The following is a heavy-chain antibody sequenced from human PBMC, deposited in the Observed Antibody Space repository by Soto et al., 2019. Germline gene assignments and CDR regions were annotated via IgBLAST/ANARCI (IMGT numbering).Heavy chain of an antibody. Sequence: SETLSLTCAVYGGSFSCYYWSWIRQPPGKGLEWIGEINHSGSTNYNPSLKSRVTISVDTSKNQFSLKLSSVTAADTAVYYCASXIFEDIVVVPAAIGSNYWGQGTLVTVSS. CDR3: ASXIFEDIVVVPAAIGSNY. J-gene: IGHJ4*02. CDR1: GGSFSCYY. V-gene: IGHV4-34*01. D-gene: IGHD2-2*02. CDR2: INHSGST.